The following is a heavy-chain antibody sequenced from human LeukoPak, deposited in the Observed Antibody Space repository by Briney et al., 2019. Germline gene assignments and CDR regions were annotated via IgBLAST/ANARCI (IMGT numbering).Heavy chain of an antibody. Sequence: GGSLRLSCTGSGFTFGDYALSWFRQAPGKGLDWVGFIRSKPHAGTAEYAASVRGRFTISRDDSATVAYLQMNSLKIEDTAMYYCSRVRYDTRGHFDTFDIWGQGTMVTVSP. CDR1: GFTFGDYA. J-gene: IGHJ3*02. CDR2: IRSKPHAGTA. CDR3: SRVRYDTRGHFDTFDI. D-gene: IGHD3-16*01. V-gene: IGHV3-49*03.